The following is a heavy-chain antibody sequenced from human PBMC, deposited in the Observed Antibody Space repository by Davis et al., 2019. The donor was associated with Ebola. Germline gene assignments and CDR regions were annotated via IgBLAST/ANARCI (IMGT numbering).Heavy chain of an antibody. D-gene: IGHD2/OR15-2a*01. CDR3: ARRVFFLVS. V-gene: IGHV3-11*01. Sequence: GESLKISCAASGFTFSDYYMSWIRQTPGKGLEWVSYISSSGRTIYYADSVKGRFTISRDNAKNTLYLQMNSLRAEDTAVYYCARRVFFLVSWGQGTLVTVSS. CDR2: ISSSGRTI. J-gene: IGHJ4*02. CDR1: GFTFSDYY.